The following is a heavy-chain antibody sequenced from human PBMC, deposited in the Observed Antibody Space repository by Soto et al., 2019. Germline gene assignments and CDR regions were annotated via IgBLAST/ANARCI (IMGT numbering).Heavy chain of an antibody. V-gene: IGHV1-18*01. CDR1: GYTFITYG. J-gene: IGHJ4*02. CDR3: ARGQFGDLDY. Sequence: GPGVKKPGASVKVSCKASGYTFITYGFTWVRQAPGQGLEGMGWISAYNGNTNYAQKFQGRVTMTTDTSTNTASMELRSLTSDDTAVYFCARGQFGDLDYWGQGTLVTVSS. CDR2: ISAYNGNT. D-gene: IGHD4-17*01.